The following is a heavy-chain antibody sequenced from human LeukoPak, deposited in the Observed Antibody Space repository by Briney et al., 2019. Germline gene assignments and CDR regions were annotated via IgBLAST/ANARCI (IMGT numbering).Heavy chain of an antibody. Sequence: GRSLRLSCAVSGFTFSNYDMHWVRQAPGKGLEWVAVIWYDGSNKYYADSVEGRFTISRDNAKNSLYLQMNSLRAEDTAVYYCARGDIVVVQVAMPTGDWLAPWGKGTLVTVSS. CDR1: GFTFSNYD. CDR3: ARGDIVVVQVAMPTGDWLAP. V-gene: IGHV3-33*01. D-gene: IGHD2-2*01. J-gene: IGHJ5*02. CDR2: IWYDGSNK.